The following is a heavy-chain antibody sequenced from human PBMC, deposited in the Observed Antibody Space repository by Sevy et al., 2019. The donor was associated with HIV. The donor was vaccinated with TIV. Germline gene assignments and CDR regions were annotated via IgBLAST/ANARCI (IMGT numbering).Heavy chain of an antibody. Sequence: ASVKVSCKASGGTFSSYAISWVRQAPGQGLEWMGGIIPIFGTANYAQKFQGRVTITADESTSTAYTELSSLRSEDTAVYYCARGLGYCSSTSCDYGMDVWGQGTTVTVSS. V-gene: IGHV1-69*13. CDR1: GGTFSSYA. CDR3: ARGLGYCSSTSCDYGMDV. J-gene: IGHJ6*02. D-gene: IGHD2-2*01. CDR2: IIPIFGTA.